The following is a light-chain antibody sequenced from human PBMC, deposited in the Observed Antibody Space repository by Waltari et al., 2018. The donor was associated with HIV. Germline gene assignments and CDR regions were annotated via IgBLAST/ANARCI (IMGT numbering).Light chain of an antibody. CDR1: TSHIGDSDP. J-gene: IGLJ3*02. V-gene: IGLV2-8*01. Sequence: SALTQPPSASGSLGRSVTISCTGSTSHIGDSDPVSWFQHHPRSAPPLLLYEVTRRPSTVSDRFSGSRSGSTAFLTVAGLQPYDEATYFCSSYGDSLRVLFGGGTNVTVL. CDR3: SSYGDSLRVL. CDR2: EVT.